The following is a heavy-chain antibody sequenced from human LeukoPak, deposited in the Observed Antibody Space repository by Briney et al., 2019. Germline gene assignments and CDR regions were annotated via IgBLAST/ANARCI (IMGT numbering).Heavy chain of an antibody. CDR2: IYYSGST. CDR1: DGSISTYY. J-gene: IGHJ6*03. V-gene: IGHV4-59*01. CDR3: ARTTEGGYTYNYFYYYYMDV. D-gene: IGHD5-18*01. Sequence: PSETLSLTCTVSDGSISTYYWTWIRQPPGKGLEWIGYIYYSGSTNYNPSLKSRVTISVDTSKNQFSLKLSSVTAAGTAVYYCARTTEGGYTYNYFYYYYMDVWGKGTTVTISS.